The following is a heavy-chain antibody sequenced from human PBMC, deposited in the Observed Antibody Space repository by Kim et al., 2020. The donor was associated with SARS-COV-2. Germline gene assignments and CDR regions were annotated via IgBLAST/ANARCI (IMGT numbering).Heavy chain of an antibody. CDR2: T. CDR3: ARGGQVAWFDP. Sequence: TNYSPPFQGTVTFSGDKSISTAYLQWSSLKASDTAMYYCARGGQVAWFDPWGQGTLVTVSS. V-gene: IGHV5-10-1*01. J-gene: IGHJ5*02. D-gene: IGHD3-16*01.